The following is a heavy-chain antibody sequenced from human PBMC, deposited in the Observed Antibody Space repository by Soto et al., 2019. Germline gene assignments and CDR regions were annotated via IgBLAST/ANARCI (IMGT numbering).Heavy chain of an antibody. J-gene: IGHJ6*03. CDR2: IYYSGST. D-gene: IGHD6-19*01. CDR3: ARLPVSYYYYMDV. CDR1: GGSISSYY. V-gene: IGHV4-59*01. Sequence: SETLSLTCTVSGGSISSYYWSWIRQPPGKGLEWIGSIYYSGSTNYNPSLKSRVTISVDKSKNQFSLKLSSVTAADTAVYYCARLPVSYYYYMDVWGKGTTVTVSS.